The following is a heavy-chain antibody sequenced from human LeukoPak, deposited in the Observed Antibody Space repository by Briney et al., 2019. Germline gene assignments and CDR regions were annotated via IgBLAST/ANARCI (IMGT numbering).Heavy chain of an antibody. CDR3: AKNYYDSSGYFGELVDFDY. CDR1: GFTFSSYG. V-gene: IGHV3-23*01. Sequence: GGTLRLSCAASGFTFSSYGMSWVRQAPGKGLEWVSAISGSGGSTYYADSVKGRFTISRDNSKNTLYLQMNSLRAEDTAVYYCAKNYYDSSGYFGELVDFDYWGQGTLVTVSS. J-gene: IGHJ4*02. CDR2: ISGSGGST. D-gene: IGHD3-22*01.